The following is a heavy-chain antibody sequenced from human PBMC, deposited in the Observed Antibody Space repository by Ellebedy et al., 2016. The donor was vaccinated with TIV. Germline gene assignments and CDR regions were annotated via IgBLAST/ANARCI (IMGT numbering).Heavy chain of an antibody. CDR2: ITGGGSTT. CDR1: GFSVNTNF. V-gene: IGHV3-53*01. D-gene: IGHD2-21*01. CDR3: ARDPGGGGDFGDNWFDP. J-gene: IGHJ5*02. Sequence: GESLKISCEASGFSVNTNFVSWVRQAPGKGLEWVSSITGGGSTTFYADSVKGRFTVSRDNSKNTLFLQMNSLRAEDTAVYYCARDPGGGGDFGDNWFDPWGQGTLVTVSS.